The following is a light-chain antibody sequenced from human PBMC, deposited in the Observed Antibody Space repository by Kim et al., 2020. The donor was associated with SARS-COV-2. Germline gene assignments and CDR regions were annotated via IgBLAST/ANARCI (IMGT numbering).Light chain of an antibody. J-gene: IGKJ2*01. CDR2: GAS. CDR3: QQYYRAPYT. Sequence: DIQMTQSPSSLSTSVGDRVTITCRASQDISNYLAWYQQKPGKAPNLLIYGASTLQSAVPSRFSGSGSGTDFTLTISSLQPEDVSTYYCQQYYRAPYTFGQGTKLEI. V-gene: IGKV1-27*01. CDR1: QDISNY.